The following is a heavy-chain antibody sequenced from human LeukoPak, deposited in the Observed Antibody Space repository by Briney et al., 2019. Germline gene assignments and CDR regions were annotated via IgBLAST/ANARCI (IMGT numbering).Heavy chain of an antibody. CDR1: GFSFSDAW. V-gene: IGHV3-15*01. CDR2: IKSKADGGTK. CDR3: TTYGSGRKFDY. D-gene: IGHD3-10*01. J-gene: IGHJ4*02. Sequence: GGSLRLSCAASGFSFSDAWMSWVRQLPGKGLEWVGRIKSKADGGTKDYLARVEGRSTISRHDSTNSLYLQMNSRKSEDTAVYYCTTYGSGRKFDYWGQGILVTVSS.